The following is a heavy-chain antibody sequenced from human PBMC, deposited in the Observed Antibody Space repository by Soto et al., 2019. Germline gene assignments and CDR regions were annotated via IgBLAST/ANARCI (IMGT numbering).Heavy chain of an antibody. J-gene: IGHJ4*02. CDR2: ISANNVYT. CDR1: GFTFTNYY. D-gene: IGHD1-26*01. Sequence: PGGSLRLSCAASGFTFTNYYISWIRQTPGKGLEWVSYISANNVYTNYADSVKGRFTISRDNGKNSVYLQMNGLRAEDTAVYYCARDLEVGSYLYYFDFWGQGALVTVS. V-gene: IGHV3-11*06. CDR3: ARDLEVGSYLYYFDF.